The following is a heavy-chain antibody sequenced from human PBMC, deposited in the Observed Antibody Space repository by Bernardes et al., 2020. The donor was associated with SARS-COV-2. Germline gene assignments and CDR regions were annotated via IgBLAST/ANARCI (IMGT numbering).Heavy chain of an antibody. CDR3: ARPSTYSSSWYHEMGFDY. CDR1: GGTFSSYA. D-gene: IGHD6-13*01. CDR2: IIPIFGTA. V-gene: IGHV1-69*06. Sequence: SVKVSCKASGGTFSSYAISWVRQAPGQGLEWMGGIIPIFGTANYAQKFQGRVTITADKSTSTAYMELSSLRSEDTAVYYCARPSTYSSSWYHEMGFDYWGQGTLVTVSS. J-gene: IGHJ4*02.